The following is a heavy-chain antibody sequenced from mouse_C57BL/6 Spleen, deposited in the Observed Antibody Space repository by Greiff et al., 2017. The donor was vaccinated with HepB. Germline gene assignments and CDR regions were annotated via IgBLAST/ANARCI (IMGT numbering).Heavy chain of an antibody. D-gene: IGHD1-1*01. V-gene: IGHV1-67*01. CDR3: ASDGSSPAWFAY. Sequence: QVQLQQSGPELVRPGVSVKISCKGSGYTFTDYAMHWVKQSHAKSLEWIGVISTYYGDASYNQKFKGKATFTADTSSNTAYMQLSSLTTEDSAIYYCASDGSSPAWFAYWGQGTLVTVSA. CDR2: ISTYYGDA. CDR1: GYTFTDYA. J-gene: IGHJ3*01.